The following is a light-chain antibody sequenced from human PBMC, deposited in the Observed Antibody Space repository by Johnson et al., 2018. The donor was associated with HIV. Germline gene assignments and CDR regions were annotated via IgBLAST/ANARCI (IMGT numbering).Light chain of an antibody. V-gene: IGLV1-51*01. CDR3: GTWDSSLSAYV. CDR2: DNN. CDR1: SSNIGNNY. J-gene: IGLJ1*01. Sequence: QSVLTQPPSVSAAPGQKVTISCSGSSSNIGNNYVSWYQQLPGTAPKLLIYDNNTRPSGIPDRFSGSKSGTSATLAITALQTGDEADYYCGTWDSSLSAYVFGTGTKVIVV.